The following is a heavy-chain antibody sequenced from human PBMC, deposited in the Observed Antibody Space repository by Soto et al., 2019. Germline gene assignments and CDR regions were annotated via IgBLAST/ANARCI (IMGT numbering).Heavy chain of an antibody. CDR1: GYTFTSYG. CDR3: ARGSVDYYDSSGYQAYYFDY. CDR2: ISAYNGNT. D-gene: IGHD3-22*01. Sequence: QVQLVQSGAEVKKPGASVKVSCKASGYTFTSYGISWVRQAPGQGLEWMGWISAYNGNTNYAQKLQGRVTMTTDTSTSTAYMELRSLRSGDTAVYYCARGSVDYYDSSGYQAYYFDYWGQGTLVTVAS. V-gene: IGHV1-18*01. J-gene: IGHJ4*02.